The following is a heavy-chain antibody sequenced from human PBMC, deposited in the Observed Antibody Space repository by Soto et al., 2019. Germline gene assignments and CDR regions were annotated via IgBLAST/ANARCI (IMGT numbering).Heavy chain of an antibody. CDR2: IRSKAYGGTT. Sequence: GGSLRLSCTASGFTFGDYAMSWVRQAPGKGLEWVGFIRSKAYGGTTEYAASVKGRSTISRDDSKSIAYLQMNSLKTEDTAVYYCTRSRGYSGYDLGYWGQGTLVTVSS. J-gene: IGHJ4*02. CDR3: TRSRGYSGYDLGY. D-gene: IGHD5-12*01. V-gene: IGHV3-49*04. CDR1: GFTFGDYA.